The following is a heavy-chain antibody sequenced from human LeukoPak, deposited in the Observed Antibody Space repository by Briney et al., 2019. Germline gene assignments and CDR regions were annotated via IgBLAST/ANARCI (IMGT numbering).Heavy chain of an antibody. V-gene: IGHV3-48*02. J-gene: IGHJ1*01. CDR2: ISSSSSTI. CDR3: ARGQGGQWLTAEYFQH. Sequence: GRTLRLSCAASGFTFSSYSMNWVRQAPGTGLEWFSYISSSSSTIYYADSVKGRFTISRDNAKNSLYLQMNSLRDEDTAVYYCARGQGGQWLTAEYFQHWGQGTLVTVSS. CDR1: GFTFSSYS. D-gene: IGHD6-19*01.